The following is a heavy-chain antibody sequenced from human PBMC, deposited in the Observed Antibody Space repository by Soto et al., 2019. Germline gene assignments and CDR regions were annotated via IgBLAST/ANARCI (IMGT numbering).Heavy chain of an antibody. D-gene: IGHD2-15*01. Sequence: QVQLVESGGGVVQPGRSLRLSCAASGFTFSRYGMHWVRQAPGKGLEWVAVISYDGSNKYYADSVKGRFTISRDNSKNTLYLQMNSLRAEDTAVYYCAKDGGSWYWGQGTLVTVSS. CDR1: GFTFSRYG. J-gene: IGHJ4*02. CDR2: ISYDGSNK. CDR3: AKDGGSWY. V-gene: IGHV3-30*18.